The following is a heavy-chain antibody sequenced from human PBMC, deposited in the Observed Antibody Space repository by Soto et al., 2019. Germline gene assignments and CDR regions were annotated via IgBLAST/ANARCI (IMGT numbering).Heavy chain of an antibody. J-gene: IGHJ6*02. D-gene: IGHD3-3*01. Sequence: ASVKVSCKASGGTFSSYAISWVRQAPGQGLEWMGGIIPIFGTANYAQKFQGRVTITADESTSTAYMELSSLRSEDTAVYYCARDGITIFGVVIIHYYYGMDVWGQGTTVTVSS. CDR3: ARDGITIFGVVIIHYYYGMDV. CDR2: IIPIFGTA. CDR1: GGTFSSYA. V-gene: IGHV1-69*13.